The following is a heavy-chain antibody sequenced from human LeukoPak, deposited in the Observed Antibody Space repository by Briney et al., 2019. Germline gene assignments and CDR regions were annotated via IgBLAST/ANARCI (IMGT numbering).Heavy chain of an antibody. CDR2: LSPDGSST. CDR3: TRMSSEAPGLPDL. CDR1: GFTFSSYW. Sequence: GGSLRLSCAASGFTFSSYWMQWVRQAPGEGLVWVSRLSPDGSSTTSADSVKGRFTISRDNAKNTLYLQIGSLRADDTAVYYCTRMSSEAPGLPDLWGQGTLVTVSS. D-gene: IGHD5-12*01. J-gene: IGHJ5*02. V-gene: IGHV3-74*01.